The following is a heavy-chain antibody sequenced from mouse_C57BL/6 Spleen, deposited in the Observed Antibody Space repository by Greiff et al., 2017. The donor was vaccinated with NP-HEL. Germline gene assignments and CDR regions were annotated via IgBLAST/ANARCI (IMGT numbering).Heavy chain of an antibody. CDR2: IDPETGGT. Sequence: VQLQQSGAELVRPGASVTLSCKASGYTFTDYEMHWVKQTPVHGLEWIGAIDPETGGTAYNQKFKGKAILTADKSSSTAYMELRSLTSEDSAVYYCTRGEYDGYYGAYWGQGTLVTVSA. CDR1: GYTFTDYE. V-gene: IGHV1-15*01. CDR3: TRGEYDGYYGAY. J-gene: IGHJ3*01. D-gene: IGHD2-3*01.